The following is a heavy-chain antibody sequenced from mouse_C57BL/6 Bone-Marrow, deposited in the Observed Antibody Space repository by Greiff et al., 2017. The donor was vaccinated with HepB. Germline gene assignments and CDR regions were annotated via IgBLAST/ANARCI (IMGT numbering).Heavy chain of an antibody. Sequence: EVKLMESGGGLVKPGGSLKLSCAASGFTFSSYTMSWVRQTPEKRLEWVATISGGGGNTYYPDSVKGRFTISRDNAKNTLYLQMSSLRSEDTALYYCARQKSYYYGSSLFAYWGQGTLVTVSA. CDR3: ARQKSYYYGSSLFAY. CDR2: ISGGGGNT. D-gene: IGHD1-1*01. CDR1: GFTFSSYT. J-gene: IGHJ3*01. V-gene: IGHV5-9*01.